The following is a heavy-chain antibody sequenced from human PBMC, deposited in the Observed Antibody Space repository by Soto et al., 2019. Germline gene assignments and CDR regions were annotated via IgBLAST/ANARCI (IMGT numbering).Heavy chain of an antibody. J-gene: IGHJ3*02. V-gene: IGHV1-69*13. CDR2: IIPIFGTA. CDR3: ARVVDYDILTGQKGDAFDI. D-gene: IGHD3-9*01. Sequence: ASVKVSCKASGGTFSSYAISWVRQAPGQGLEWMGGIIPIFGTANYAQKFQGRVTITADESTSTAYMELSSLRSEDTAVYYCARVVDYDILTGQKGDAFDIWGQGTMVTVSS. CDR1: GGTFSSYA.